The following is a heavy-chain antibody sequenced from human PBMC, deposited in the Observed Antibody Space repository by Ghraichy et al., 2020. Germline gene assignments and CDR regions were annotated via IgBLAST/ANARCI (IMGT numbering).Heavy chain of an antibody. J-gene: IGHJ4*02. V-gene: IGHV3-21*01. CDR2: ISSSGTYM. D-gene: IGHD2-21*02. CDR3: ARQGNCGGDCYSFLQY. CDR1: GFTFSNFN. Sequence: GESLNISCAASGFTFSNFNMNWVRQAPGKGLEWVSSISSSGTYMHYADSLKGRFTISRDNAKNSVYLQMDSLRAEDTAVYYCARQGNCGGDCYSFLQYWGQGTLVTVSS.